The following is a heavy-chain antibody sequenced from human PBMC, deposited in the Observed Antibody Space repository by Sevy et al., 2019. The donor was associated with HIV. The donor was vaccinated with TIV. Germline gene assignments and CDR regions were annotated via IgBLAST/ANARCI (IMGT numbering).Heavy chain of an antibody. Sequence: GGSLRLSCTASGFTFGEYSMSWFRQAPGKGLEWVSFIRSEVYGGTTEYAASVKGRFTISRDDSKSIAYLQMSSLKTEDTAVYYCTRGGRVYADYGVDYWGQGTLVTVSS. D-gene: IGHD4-17*01. V-gene: IGHV3-49*03. CDR1: GFTFGEYS. CDR3: TRGGRVYADYGVDY. CDR2: IRSEVYGGTT. J-gene: IGHJ4*02.